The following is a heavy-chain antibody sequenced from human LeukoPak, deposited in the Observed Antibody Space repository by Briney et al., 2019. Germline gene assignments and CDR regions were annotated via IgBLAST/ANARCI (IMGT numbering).Heavy chain of an antibody. CDR1: GGSISSYY. V-gene: IGHV4-34*01. CDR2: INHSGST. Sequence: SETLSLTCTVSGGSISSYYWSWIRQPPGKGLEWIGEINHSGSTNYNPSLKSRVTISVDTSKNQFSLKLSSVTAADTAVYYCARLSGYDYLDAFDIWGQGTMVTVSS. J-gene: IGHJ3*02. D-gene: IGHD5-12*01. CDR3: ARLSGYDYLDAFDI.